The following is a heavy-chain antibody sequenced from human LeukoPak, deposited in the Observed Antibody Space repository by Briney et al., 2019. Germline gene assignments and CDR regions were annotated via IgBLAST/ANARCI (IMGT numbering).Heavy chain of an antibody. CDR3: ARWNDNYRAFDY. CDR1: GFTFSSYS. Sequence: PGGSLRLSCAASGFTFSSYSMNWVRQAPGKGLEWIGEINHSGSTNYNPSLKSRVTISVDTSKNQFSLKLTSVTAADTAVYFCARWNDNYRAFDYWGQGTRVTVSS. J-gene: IGHJ4*02. CDR2: INHSGST. V-gene: IGHV4-34*08. D-gene: IGHD1-1*01.